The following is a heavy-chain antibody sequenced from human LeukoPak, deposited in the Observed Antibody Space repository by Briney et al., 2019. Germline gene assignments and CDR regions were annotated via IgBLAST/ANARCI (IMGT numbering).Heavy chain of an antibody. V-gene: IGHV4-59*01. CDR2: IYYSGST. Sequence: SETLSLTCTVSGGSISSYYWSWIRQPPGKGLEWIGYIYYSGSTNYNPSLKSRVTISVDTSKNQFSLKLSSVTAADTAVYYCARESYCSGGSCHDAFDIWGQGTMVTVSS. D-gene: IGHD2-15*01. J-gene: IGHJ3*02. CDR3: ARESYCSGGSCHDAFDI. CDR1: GGSISSYY.